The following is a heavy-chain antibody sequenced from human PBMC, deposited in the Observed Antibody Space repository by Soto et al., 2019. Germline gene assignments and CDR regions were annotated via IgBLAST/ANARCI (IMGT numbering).Heavy chain of an antibody. V-gene: IGHV1-69*04. D-gene: IGHD5-18*01. J-gene: IGHJ4*02. CDR1: GGTYSSYA. CDR3: ENRGNSYAFFIY. CDR2: IIPMLGIA. Sequence: SVKVSSKTSGGTYSSYAFSWLRQAPGQGLEWMGRIIPMLGIANYAQKFQGRVTITADKSTSTAYMELSSRRSEATAVYYCENRGNSYAFFIYWGKGTLVPVSP.